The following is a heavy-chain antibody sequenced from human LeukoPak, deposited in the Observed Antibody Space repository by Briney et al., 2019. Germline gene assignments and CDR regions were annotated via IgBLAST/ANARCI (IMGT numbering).Heavy chain of an antibody. CDR2: INWNGGST. Sequence: GGSLRLSCAASGFTFDDYGMSWVRQAPGKGLEWVSGINWNGGSTGYADSVKGRFTISRDNAKNSLYLQMNSLRAEDTASYYCARGFVFNWNDYWGQGTLVTVSS. CDR3: ARGFVFNWNDY. D-gene: IGHD1-1*01. CDR1: GFTFDDYG. J-gene: IGHJ4*02. V-gene: IGHV3-20*04.